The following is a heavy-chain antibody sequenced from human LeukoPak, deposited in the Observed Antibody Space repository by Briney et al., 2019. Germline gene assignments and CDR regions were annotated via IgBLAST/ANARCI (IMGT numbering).Heavy chain of an antibody. Sequence: GGSLRLSCAASGFTFSSYAMSWVRQAPGKGLEWVSTISGSGGSTYYADSVKGRFTISRDNSRNTLYLQMNSLRAEDTAVYYCAKFDRGYRDGMDVWGQGTTVTVSS. CDR2: ISGSGGST. V-gene: IGHV3-23*01. J-gene: IGHJ6*02. D-gene: IGHD5-18*01. CDR1: GFTFSSYA. CDR3: AKFDRGYRDGMDV.